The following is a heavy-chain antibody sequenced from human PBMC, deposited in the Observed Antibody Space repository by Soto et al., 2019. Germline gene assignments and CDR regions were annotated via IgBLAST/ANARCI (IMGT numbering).Heavy chain of an antibody. Sequence: GESLKISCKGSGYSFTGYWIGWVRQMPGKGLEWMGIIFPGDSESKYSPSFQGQVTMSADKSISTAYLQWNSLKASDTATYYCARRGHTTMYHYYGMDVWGQGTTVTVSS. V-gene: IGHV5-51*01. D-gene: IGHD1-1*01. CDR2: IFPGDSES. CDR3: ARRGHTTMYHYYGMDV. CDR1: GYSFTGYW. J-gene: IGHJ6*02.